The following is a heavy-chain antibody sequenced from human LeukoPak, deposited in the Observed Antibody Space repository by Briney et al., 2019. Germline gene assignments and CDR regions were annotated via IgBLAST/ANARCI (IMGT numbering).Heavy chain of an antibody. CDR1: GNSFGDYY. CDR2: IYTSGST. J-gene: IGHJ5*02. Sequence: SETLSLTCTVSGNSFGDYYWSWIRQPAGKGLEWIGRIYTSGSTTYNPSLKSRVTMSVDTSKSQFSLNLMSVTAADTAAYYCTRDTGTTGEVKFDPWGQGTLVTVSS. V-gene: IGHV4-4*07. D-gene: IGHD4-17*01. CDR3: TRDTGTTGEVKFDP.